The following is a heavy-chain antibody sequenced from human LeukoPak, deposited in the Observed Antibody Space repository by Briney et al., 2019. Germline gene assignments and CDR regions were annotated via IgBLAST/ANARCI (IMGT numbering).Heavy chain of an antibody. CDR2: INHSGST. Sequence: SETLSLTCAVYGGSFSGYYWSWIRQPPGKGLEWIGEINHSGSTNYNPSLKSRVTISVDTSKNQFSLKLSSVTAADTAVYYCAGNCSSTSCNSRNWFDPWGQGTLVTVSS. J-gene: IGHJ5*02. CDR1: GGSFSGYY. D-gene: IGHD2-2*02. CDR3: AGNCSSTSCNSRNWFDP. V-gene: IGHV4-34*01.